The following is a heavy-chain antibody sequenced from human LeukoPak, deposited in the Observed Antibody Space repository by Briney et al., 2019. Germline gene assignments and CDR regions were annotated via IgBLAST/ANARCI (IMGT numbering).Heavy chain of an antibody. CDR3: ARDRDYVDTARVCEGYYYYGMDV. CDR1: GYTFTGYY. D-gene: IGHD5-18*01. J-gene: IGHJ6*02. Sequence: ASVKVSCKASGYTFTGYYMHWVRQAPGQGLEWMGRINPNSGGINYVQKFQGRVTMTRDTSISTAYMELSRLRSDDTAVYYSARDRDYVDTARVCEGYYYYGMDVWGQGTTVTVSS. CDR2: INPNSGGI. V-gene: IGHV1-2*06.